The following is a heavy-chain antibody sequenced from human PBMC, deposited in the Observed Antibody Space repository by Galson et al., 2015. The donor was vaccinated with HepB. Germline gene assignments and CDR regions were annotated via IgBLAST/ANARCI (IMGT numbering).Heavy chain of an antibody. Sequence: TLSLTCTVSVGSISSGDSYWSWIRQHPGKGLEWIGYIYYRGNADYNPSLKSRVTISVDTSKKEFSLNLRSVTAADTAIYYCARVFRYNPSEFGSWGQGTLVTVSS. J-gene: IGHJ4*02. CDR2: IYYRGNA. CDR3: ARVFRYNPSEFGS. D-gene: IGHD5-24*01. CDR1: VGSISSGDSY. V-gene: IGHV4-31*03.